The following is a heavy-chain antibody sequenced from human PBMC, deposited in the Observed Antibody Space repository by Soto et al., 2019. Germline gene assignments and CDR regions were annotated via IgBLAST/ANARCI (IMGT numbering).Heavy chain of an antibody. CDR1: GFIFNNYG. V-gene: IGHV3-23*01. J-gene: IGHJ4*02. Sequence: VGSLRLSCKASGFIFNNYGMSWVRQAPGKGLEWVSGISDSGDSTYYADSMRGRFTISRDNSKNTLYLQMNSLRPEDTAMYYCVKDLYRSSTMPCLDHWGQGALVTAPQ. CDR2: ISDSGDST. D-gene: IGHD2-2*01. CDR3: VKDLYRSSTMPCLDH.